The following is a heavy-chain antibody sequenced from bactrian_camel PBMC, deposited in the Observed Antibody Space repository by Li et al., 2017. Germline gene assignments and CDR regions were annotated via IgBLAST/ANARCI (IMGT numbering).Heavy chain of an antibody. CDR2: ISARATET. D-gene: IGHD6*01. V-gene: IGHV3S1*01. Sequence: VQLVESGGGLVQPGGSLRLSCAASGFTFGLSSMSWVRQTPGKGYEWVSGISARATETRYADSVKGRFTISRDNAKNMLYLQLNNLKVEDTAMYYCAEGRTEVPHDCCASKGTQVTVS. CDR1: GFTFGLSS. J-gene: IGHJ4*01.